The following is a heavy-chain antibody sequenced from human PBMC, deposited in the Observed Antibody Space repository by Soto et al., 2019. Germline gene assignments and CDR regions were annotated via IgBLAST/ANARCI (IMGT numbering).Heavy chain of an antibody. Sequence: GGSLRLSCAASGFTFSSYAMSWVRQAPGKGLEWVSAISGSGGSTYYADSVKGRFTISRDNSKNTLYLQMNSLRAEDTAVYYCAKDKKIRFLRDTWFDPCGQGPLVTVYS. CDR3: AKDKKIRFLRDTWFDP. D-gene: IGHD3-3*01. J-gene: IGHJ5*02. CDR1: GFTFSSYA. V-gene: IGHV3-23*01. CDR2: ISGSGGST.